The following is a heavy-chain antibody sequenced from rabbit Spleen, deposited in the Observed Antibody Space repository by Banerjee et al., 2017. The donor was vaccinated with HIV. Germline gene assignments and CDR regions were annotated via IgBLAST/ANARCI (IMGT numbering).Heavy chain of an antibody. D-gene: IGHD8-1*01. CDR2: IYAGDSDST. J-gene: IGHJ6*01. CDR3: ARDTGTSFSTYGMDL. CDR1: GIDFSSYHW. Sequence: QQQLEESGGGLVKPEGSVTLTCTASGIDFSSYHWICWVRQAPGKRPEWIACIYAGDSDSTAYASWAKGRFTISKTSSTTVTLQMTSLTAADTATYFCARDTGTSFSTYGMDLWGPGTLVTVS. V-gene: IGHV1S45*01.